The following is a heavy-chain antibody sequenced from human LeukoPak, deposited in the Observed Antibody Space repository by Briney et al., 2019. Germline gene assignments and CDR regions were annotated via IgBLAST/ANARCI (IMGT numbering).Heavy chain of an antibody. D-gene: IGHD3-9*01. J-gene: IGHJ4*02. CDR2: TYSGDST. Sequence: PGGSLRLSCAAPGVIASSKSMSRVPPAPREGLEWVSVTYSGDSTYYADSVKGRFTISRDNSKNTLFLQMNSLRAEDTAVYYCAHLGYDILTGYYNWGQGTLVFVSS. CDR1: GVIASSKS. CDR3: AHLGYDILTGYYN. V-gene: IGHV3-53*01.